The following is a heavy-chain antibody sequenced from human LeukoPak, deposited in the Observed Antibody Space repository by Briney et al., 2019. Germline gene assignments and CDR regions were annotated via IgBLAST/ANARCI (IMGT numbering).Heavy chain of an antibody. CDR2: INHSGST. V-gene: IGHV4-34*01. CDR3: WGACTSCYGTGYYYYYCFRDV. CDR1: GGSFSGYY. D-gene: IGHD2-2*01. J-gene: IGHJ6*03. Sequence: SETLSLTCAVYGGSFSGYYWSWIRQPPGKGLEWIWEINHSGSTNYNPSLMRRGTISVDTNNNQFSLQLSTVTAADTAADYCWGACTSCYGTGYYYYYCFRDVWGKGTTVSVFS.